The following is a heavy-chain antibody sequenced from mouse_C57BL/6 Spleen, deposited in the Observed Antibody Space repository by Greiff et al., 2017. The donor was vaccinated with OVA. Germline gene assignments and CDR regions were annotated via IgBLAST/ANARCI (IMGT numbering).Heavy chain of an antibody. Sequence: VHVKQSGAELVRPGSSVKMSCKTSGYTFTSYGINWVKQRPGQGLEWIGYIYIGNGYTEYNEKFKGKATLTSDTSSSTAYMQLSSLTSEDSAIYFCARITTVVATGGYFDVWGTGTTVTVSS. J-gene: IGHJ1*03. D-gene: IGHD1-1*01. V-gene: IGHV1-58*01. CDR2: IYIGNGYT. CDR1: GYTFTSYG. CDR3: ARITTVVATGGYFDV.